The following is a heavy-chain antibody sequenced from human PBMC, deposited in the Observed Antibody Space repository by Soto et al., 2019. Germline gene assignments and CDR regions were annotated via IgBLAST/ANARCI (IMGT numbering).Heavy chain of an antibody. D-gene: IGHD5-12*01. CDR1: GYRFTSFW. CDR3: ARGIEMARIGWFDP. CDR2: IYPGDADI. V-gene: IGHV5-51*03. Sequence: GESLKISGRGSGYRFTSFWIGWVRQMPGKGLEWLGIIYPGDADIRYTPSFQGQVTMSADKSISTAYLQWSSLKASDTAIYYCARGIEMARIGWFDPWGQGTLVTVSS. J-gene: IGHJ5*02.